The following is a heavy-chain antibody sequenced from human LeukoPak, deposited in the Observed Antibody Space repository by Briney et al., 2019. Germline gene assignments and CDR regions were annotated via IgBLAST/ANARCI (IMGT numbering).Heavy chain of an antibody. V-gene: IGHV4-34*01. J-gene: IGHJ4*02. CDR3: ARGRVGYGSGSYQLFHLDY. Sequence: SETLSLTCAVYGGSFSGYYWSWIRQPPGQGLEWIGEINHGGSTNYNPSLKSRVTISVDTSKNQFSLKLSSVTAADTAVYYCARGRVGYGSGSYQLFHLDYWGQGTLVTVSS. CDR1: GGSFSGYY. CDR2: INHGGST. D-gene: IGHD3-10*01.